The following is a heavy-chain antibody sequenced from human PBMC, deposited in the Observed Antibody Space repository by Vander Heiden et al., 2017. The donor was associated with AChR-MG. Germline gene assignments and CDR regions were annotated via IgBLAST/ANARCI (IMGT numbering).Heavy chain of an antibody. J-gene: IGHJ4*01. CDR2: IYYSGST. D-gene: IGHD2-15*01. V-gene: IGHV4-31*03. CDR3: AREVYCSVGSCEARSSY. CDR1: GGSISSGGYY. Sequence: QVQLQESGPGLVKPSQTLSLTCTVSGGSISSGGYYWSWIRQHPGSGLEGIGYIYYSGSTYYNPSLKRRVTISVDTSKNQFSLKLSSVTAADTAGDYWAREVYCSVGSCEARSSYWCDGPLVTHSS.